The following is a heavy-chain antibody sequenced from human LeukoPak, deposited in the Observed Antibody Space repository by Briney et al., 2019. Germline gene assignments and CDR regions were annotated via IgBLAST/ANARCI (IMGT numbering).Heavy chain of an antibody. CDR2: TNPNSGNT. J-gene: IGHJ4*02. V-gene: IGHV1-8*01. D-gene: IGHD2-15*01. CDR3: AREICSGGSCYLSFDY. CDR1: GYTFTSYD. Sequence: ASVKVSCKASGYTFTSYDINWVRQATGQGLEWMGWTNPNSGNTGYAQKFQGRVTMTRNTSISTAYMELSSLRSEDTAVYYCAREICSGGSCYLSFDYWGQGTLVTVSS.